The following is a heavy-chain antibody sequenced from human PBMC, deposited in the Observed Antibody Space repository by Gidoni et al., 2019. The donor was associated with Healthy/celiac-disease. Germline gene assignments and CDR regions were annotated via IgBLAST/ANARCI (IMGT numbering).Heavy chain of an antibody. CDR1: GFTFSSYS. CDR2: ISSSSSYI. Sequence: VQLVESVGGLVKPGGSLRLSCAASGFTFSSYSMNWVRQAPGKGLEWVSSISSSSSYIDYADSVKGRFTISRDNAKNSLYLQMNSLRAEDTAVYYCARDEYQLRYFDYWGQGTLVTVSS. V-gene: IGHV3-21*01. J-gene: IGHJ4*02. D-gene: IGHD2-2*01. CDR3: ARDEYQLRYFDY.